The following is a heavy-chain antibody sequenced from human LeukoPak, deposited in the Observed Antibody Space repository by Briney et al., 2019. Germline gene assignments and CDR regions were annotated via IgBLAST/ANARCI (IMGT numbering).Heavy chain of an antibody. CDR2: ISSSGSTI. V-gene: IGHV3-11*01. Sequence: GGSLRLSCAASGFTFSDYYMSWIRQAPGKGLEWVSYISSSGSTIYYADSVKGRFTISRDDAKNSLYLQMNSLRAEDTAVYYCARAGPMVRGVITNAYYFDYWGQGTLVTVSS. CDR3: ARAGPMVRGVITNAYYFDY. D-gene: IGHD3-10*01. J-gene: IGHJ4*02. CDR1: GFTFSDYY.